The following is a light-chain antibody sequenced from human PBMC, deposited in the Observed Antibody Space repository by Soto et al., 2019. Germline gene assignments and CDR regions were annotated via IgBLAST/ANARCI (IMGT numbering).Light chain of an antibody. J-gene: IGKJ1*01. CDR2: GES. V-gene: IGKV3-15*01. Sequence: EIVITQSSSTLSVSPGXRGXLSCWASQSVRRNLERYQHNTGQAQRILIYGESTRATGIPERLSGSASGTEFNINISSMQSEDFAVYYCQQYNNWWTFGQGTKV. CDR1: QSVRRN. CDR3: QQYNNWWT.